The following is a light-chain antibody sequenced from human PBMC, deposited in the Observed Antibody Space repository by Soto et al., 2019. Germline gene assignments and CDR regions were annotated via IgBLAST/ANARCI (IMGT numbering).Light chain of an antibody. V-gene: IGKV3-11*01. J-gene: IGKJ1*01. CDR1: QSIAGY. CDR3: QQYGSSGP. Sequence: EVVWTQSPATLSVSPGERVTLSCRASQSIAGYLAWYQKKPGQAPRLLIYDTSNRVTGVPARFSGSGSGTEFTRPINSLEPEDFAVYYCQQYGSSGPFGQGTKGEIK. CDR2: DTS.